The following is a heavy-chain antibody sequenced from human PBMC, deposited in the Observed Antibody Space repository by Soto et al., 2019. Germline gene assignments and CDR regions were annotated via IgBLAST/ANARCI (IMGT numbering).Heavy chain of an antibody. Sequence: QVQLQESGPALVKPSETLSLTCTVSGGSISSHYWNWIRQPPGKGLEWVGYIHYSGSTNYNPSLKSRVTIRSDTSKNQFSLKLNSVTAADTAVYYCARGLRYFDDLSRTWYLNLWGRGTLVTVSS. V-gene: IGHV4-59*11. CDR1: GGSISSHY. J-gene: IGHJ2*01. CDR2: IHYSGST. D-gene: IGHD3-9*01. CDR3: ARGLRYFDDLSRTWYLNL.